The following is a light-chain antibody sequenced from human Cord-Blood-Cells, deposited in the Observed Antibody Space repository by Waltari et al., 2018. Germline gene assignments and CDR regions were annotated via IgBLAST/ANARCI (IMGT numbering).Light chain of an antibody. V-gene: IGLV2-14*01. CDR3: SSYTSSRV. J-gene: IGLJ2*01. Sequence: QSALTQPASVSGSPGQSITISCTGTSSDVGGYNYVSWYQQHPGKAPKLMIYDVSNRPSWVSNRFSGSKSGNTAALTMSGLQAEDEADYYCSSYTSSRVFGGGTKLTVL. CDR1: SSDVGGYNY. CDR2: DVS.